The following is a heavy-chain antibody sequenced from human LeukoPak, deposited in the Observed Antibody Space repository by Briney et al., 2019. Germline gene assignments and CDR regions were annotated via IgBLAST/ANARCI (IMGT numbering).Heavy chain of an antibody. CDR1: GDSLSSSNNF. Sequence: PSETLSLTCTVSGDSLSSSNNFWGWIRQSPGKGLGWIGSIYSRGSTYYNTSLKSRVTISVDTSKNQLSLKLSSVTAADTAVYYCARAITYYELFTGYSREYYFDDWGQGILVTVSS. V-gene: IGHV4-39*01. J-gene: IGHJ4*02. CDR2: IYSRGST. D-gene: IGHD3-9*01. CDR3: ARAITYYELFTGYSREYYFDD.